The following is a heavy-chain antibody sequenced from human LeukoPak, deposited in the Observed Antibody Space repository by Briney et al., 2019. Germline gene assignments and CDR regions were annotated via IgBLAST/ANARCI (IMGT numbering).Heavy chain of an antibody. Sequence: SETLSLTCTVSGGSISSSSYYWSWIRQPPGKGLEWIVYIYYSGSTNYNPSLKSRVTISVDTSKNQFSLKLSSVTAVDTAVYYCARERLYGSGSYPAYWGQGTLVTVSS. J-gene: IGHJ4*02. CDR2: IYYSGST. V-gene: IGHV4-61*01. D-gene: IGHD3-10*01. CDR3: ARERLYGSGSYPAY. CDR1: GGSISSSSYY.